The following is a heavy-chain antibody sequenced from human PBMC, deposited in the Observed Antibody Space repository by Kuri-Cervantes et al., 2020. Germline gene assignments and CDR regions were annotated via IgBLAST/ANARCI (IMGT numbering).Heavy chain of an antibody. CDR1: GYTFTSYA. CDR3: ARGKVVISPFDY. J-gene: IGHJ4*02. CDR2: INAGNGNT. V-gene: IGHV1-3*01. D-gene: IGHD3-22*01. Sequence: ASVKVSCKASGYTFTSYAMHWVRQAPGQRLEWMGWINAGNGNTKYSQKFQGRVTITRDTFASTVYMELSSLRSEDTAVYYCARGKVVISPFDYWGQGTLVTVSS.